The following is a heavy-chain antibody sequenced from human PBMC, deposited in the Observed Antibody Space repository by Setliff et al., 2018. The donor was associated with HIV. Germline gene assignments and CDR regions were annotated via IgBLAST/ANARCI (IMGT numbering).Heavy chain of an antibody. CDR1: GFTFNLYT. V-gene: IGHV3-21*01. CDR3: ARGDRWFGEHYFDY. J-gene: IGHJ4*02. D-gene: IGHD3-10*01. Sequence: GGSLRLSCVASGFTFNLYTMNWVRQTPGKGLEWVSAISGSGSPLYTADSVKGRFTISRDNAKNSLFLQMNSLRAEDTAVYYCARGDRWFGEHYFDYWGQGTLVTVSS. CDR2: ISGSGSPL.